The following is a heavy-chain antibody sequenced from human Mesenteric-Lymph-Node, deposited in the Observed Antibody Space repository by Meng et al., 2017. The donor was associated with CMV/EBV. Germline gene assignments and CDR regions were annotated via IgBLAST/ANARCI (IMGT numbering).Heavy chain of an antibody. Sequence: GESLKISCAASGFTFSSYAMHWVRQAPGKGLEWVAVISYDGSNKYYADSVKGRFTISRDISKSTLYLQMNSLRVEDTAVYYCARGNGWNYAVEDYWGQGTLVTVSS. V-gene: IGHV3-30-3*01. J-gene: IGHJ4*02. D-gene: IGHD1-7*01. CDR3: ARGNGWNYAVEDY. CDR1: GFTFSSYA. CDR2: ISYDGSNK.